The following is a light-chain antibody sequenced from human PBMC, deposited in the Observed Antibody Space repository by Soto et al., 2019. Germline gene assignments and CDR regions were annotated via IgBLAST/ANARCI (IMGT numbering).Light chain of an antibody. Sequence: QSALTQPPSASGSRGQSVTISCTGTSSDVGAYNYVSWYQQHPGKAPKLMIYEVSKRPSGVPDRFSGSKSGNTASLTVSGLQAEDEADYYCSSYAGSNNFVFGTGTKVTVL. J-gene: IGLJ1*01. CDR2: EVS. CDR3: SSYAGSNNFV. CDR1: SSDVGAYNY. V-gene: IGLV2-8*01.